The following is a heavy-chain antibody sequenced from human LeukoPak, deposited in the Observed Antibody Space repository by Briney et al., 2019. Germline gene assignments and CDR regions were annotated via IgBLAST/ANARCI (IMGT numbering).Heavy chain of an antibody. Sequence: PSETLSLTCTVAGGSISNYFWTWIGQPPGKGLEWIGYIYDSGRTNYNPSLKRRLTMSVDTSNNQFSLKLTSVTAADTAVYYCARERETGYYDGLFEYWGQGVLITVSS. CDR2: IYDSGRT. J-gene: IGHJ4*02. D-gene: IGHD3-9*01. CDR1: GGSISNYF. CDR3: ARERETGYYDGLFEY. V-gene: IGHV4-59*01.